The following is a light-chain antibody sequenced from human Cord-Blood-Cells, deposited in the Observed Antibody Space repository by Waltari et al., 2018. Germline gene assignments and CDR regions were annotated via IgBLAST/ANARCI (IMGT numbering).Light chain of an antibody. V-gene: IGLV2-11*02. Sequence: SALIHPPPVPGSPGQSVTIPCTGTNSDDGGYNYVSWYQQHPGKAPTLMIYDGSKRPSGVTAGCSGSKSGNTASPTISGLQAENEADYYCCSSGDSYTWVFGGGTKLTVL. J-gene: IGLJ3*02. CDR1: NSDDGGYNY. CDR2: DGS. CDR3: CSSGDSYTWV.